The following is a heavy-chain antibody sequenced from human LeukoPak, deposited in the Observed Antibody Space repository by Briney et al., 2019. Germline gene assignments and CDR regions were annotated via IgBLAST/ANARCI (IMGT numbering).Heavy chain of an antibody. Sequence: WVRQXXGQGLEWMGRIIPILGIANYAQKFQGRVTITADKSTSTAYMELSSLRSEDTAVYYCASKVGQRVDYWGQGTLVTVSS. J-gene: IGHJ4*02. V-gene: IGHV1-69*02. CDR2: IIPILGIA. CDR3: ASKVGQRVDY. D-gene: IGHD6-25*01.